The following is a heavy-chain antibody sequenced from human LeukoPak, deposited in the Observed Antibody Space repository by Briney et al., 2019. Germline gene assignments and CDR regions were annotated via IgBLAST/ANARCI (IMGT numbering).Heavy chain of an antibody. J-gene: IGHJ3*02. CDR2: ISAYNGNT. V-gene: IGHV1-18*01. D-gene: IGHD3-22*01. CDR1: GYTFTSYG. Sequence: ASVKVSCKASGYTFTSYGISWVRQAPGQGLEWMGWISAYNGNTNYAQKFQGRVTMTRDTSIGTAYMELSSLRSDDTAVYYCARPYYESSGLYVDAFDIWGQGTMVTVSS. CDR3: ARPYYESSGLYVDAFDI.